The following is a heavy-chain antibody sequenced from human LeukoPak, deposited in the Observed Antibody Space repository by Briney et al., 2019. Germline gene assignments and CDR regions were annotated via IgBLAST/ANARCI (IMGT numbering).Heavy chain of an antibody. CDR2: IYSGGST. V-gene: IGHV3-66*02. Sequence: PGGSLRLSCAASGFTVSSNYVSWVRQAPGKGLEWVSVIYSGGSTYYADSVKGRFTISRDNSKNTLYLQMNSLRAEDTAVYYCARELIVATPQRGYWGQGTLVTVSS. D-gene: IGHD5-12*01. J-gene: IGHJ4*02. CDR3: ARELIVATPQRGY. CDR1: GFTVSSNY.